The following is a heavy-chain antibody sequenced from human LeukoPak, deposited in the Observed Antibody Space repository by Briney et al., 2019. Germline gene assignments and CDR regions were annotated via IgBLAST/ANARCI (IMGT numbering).Heavy chain of an antibody. CDR3: ARHLPSQWLIHV. CDR2: IYYIGTT. D-gene: IGHD6-19*01. Sequence: SETLSLTCSVSGGSISGKYWSWIRQFPGKGLEWIGYIYYIGTTKYNPSLKSRVTISIDTSKNQFSLKLSSVTAADTAVYYCARHLPSQWLIHVWGKGTTVTISS. V-gene: IGHV4-59*08. CDR1: GGSISGKY. J-gene: IGHJ6*04.